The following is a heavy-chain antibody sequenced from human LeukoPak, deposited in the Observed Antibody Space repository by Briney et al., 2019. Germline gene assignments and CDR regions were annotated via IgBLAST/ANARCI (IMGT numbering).Heavy chain of an antibody. D-gene: IGHD6-19*01. J-gene: IGHJ6*02. CDR1: GFTFSSYA. CDR2: ISGSGGST. Sequence: GGSLRLSCAASGFTFSSYAMSWVRQAPGKRLEWVSAISGSGGSTYYADSVKGRFTISRDNSKNTLYLQMNSLRAEDTAVYYCAKAGWYDYYYGMDVWGQGTTVTASS. CDR3: AKAGWYDYYYGMDV. V-gene: IGHV3-23*01.